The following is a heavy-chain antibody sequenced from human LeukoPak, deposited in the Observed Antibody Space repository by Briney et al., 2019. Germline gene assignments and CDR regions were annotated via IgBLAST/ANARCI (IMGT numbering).Heavy chain of an antibody. Sequence: PGGSLRLSRAASGFTFHNYAIHWVRQAPGKGLEWVSLTSGDGITTYFADSVKGRFTISRDNSKSSLFLQMNGLRAEDTAVYYCARDEGDTSGHFSNRPYYFDYWGRGTLVTVSS. CDR3: ARDEGDTSGHFSNRPYYFDY. J-gene: IGHJ4*02. CDR2: TSGDGITT. CDR1: GFTFHNYA. V-gene: IGHV3-43*02. D-gene: IGHD3-22*01.